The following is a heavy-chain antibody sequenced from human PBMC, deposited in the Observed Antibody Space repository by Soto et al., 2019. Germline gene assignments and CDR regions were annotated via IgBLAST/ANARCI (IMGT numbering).Heavy chain of an antibody. V-gene: IGHV1-46*01. D-gene: IGHD1-26*01. Sequence: QVQLVQSGAEVKKPGASVKVSCKASGYTFTSYYMHWVRQAPGQGLEWMGIINPSGGSTSYAQKFQSRIIITRDTSTTTVYMELSSLRSEDTAVYYCARPGAQYSGSSSFDYWGQGTLVTVSS. CDR3: ARPGAQYSGSSSFDY. J-gene: IGHJ4*02. CDR2: INPSGGST. CDR1: GYTFTSYY.